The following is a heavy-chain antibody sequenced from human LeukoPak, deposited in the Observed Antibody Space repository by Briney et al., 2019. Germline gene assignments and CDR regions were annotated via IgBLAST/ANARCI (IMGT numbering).Heavy chain of an antibody. V-gene: IGHV3-11*01. CDR2: ISGSGSST. J-gene: IGHJ6*02. CDR1: GFTFSDYY. Sequence: GGSLRLSCAASGFTFSDYYMSWIRQAPGKGLEWVSYISGSGSSTYYADSVKGRFTISRDHAKNSLYLQMNSLRAEDTAVYYCARLGYSSAWPYYSFGMDVWGQGTTVTVS. D-gene: IGHD6-19*01. CDR3: ARLGYSSAWPYYSFGMDV.